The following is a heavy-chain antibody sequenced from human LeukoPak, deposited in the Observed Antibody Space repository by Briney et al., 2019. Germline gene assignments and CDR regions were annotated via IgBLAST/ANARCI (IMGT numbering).Heavy chain of an antibody. Sequence: SETLSLTCTVSGGSISSGDYYWSWIRQPPGKGLEWIGYIYYSGSTYYNPSLKSRVTISVDTPKNQFSLKLSSVTAADTAVYYCARVGSYSVVPAALNWFDPWGQGTLVTVSS. J-gene: IGHJ5*02. CDR1: GGSISSGDYY. CDR3: ARVGSYSVVPAALNWFDP. V-gene: IGHV4-30-4*08. D-gene: IGHD2-2*01. CDR2: IYYSGST.